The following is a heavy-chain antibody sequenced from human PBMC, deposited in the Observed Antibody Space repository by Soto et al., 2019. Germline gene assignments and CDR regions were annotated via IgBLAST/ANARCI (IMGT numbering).Heavy chain of an antibody. V-gene: IGHV3-23*01. D-gene: IGHD6-19*01. CDR2: ISGSGGST. Sequence: GSLRLSCAASGFTFSSYAMSWVRQAPGKRLEWVSAISGSGGSTYYADSVKGRFTISRDNSKNTLYLQMNSLRAEDTAVYYCAKENLYSSGRNWFDPWGQGTLVTVSS. CDR3: AKENLYSSGRNWFDP. J-gene: IGHJ5*02. CDR1: GFTFSSYA.